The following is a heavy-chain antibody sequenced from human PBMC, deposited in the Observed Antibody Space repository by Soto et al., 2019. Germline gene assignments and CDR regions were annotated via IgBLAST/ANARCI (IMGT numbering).Heavy chain of an antibody. CDR3: AADSYGSPGYYFGMDV. V-gene: IGHV4-31*03. J-gene: IGHJ6*02. D-gene: IGHD5-18*01. CDR2: MYYTGTT. Sequence: SETLSLTCTVSGGSISSVGYYWTWVRQHPGKGLEWLGYMYYTGTTSYNPSLRSRLNISRDTSKNQFSLKLTSVTAADTAVYYCAADSYGSPGYYFGMDVWGQGTTVTVSS. CDR1: GGSISSVGYY.